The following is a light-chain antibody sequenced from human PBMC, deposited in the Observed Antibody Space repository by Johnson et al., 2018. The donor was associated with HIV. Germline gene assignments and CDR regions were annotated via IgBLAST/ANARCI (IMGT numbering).Light chain of an antibody. J-gene: IGLJ1*01. V-gene: IGLV1-51*01. CDR3: GTWDTSLGAQYV. CDR2: DNN. CDR1: SSNIGHNS. Sequence: QSVLTQPPSVSAAPGQKVTISCSGNSSNIGHNSVSWYQQFPGTAPKLLIYDNNKRPSGIPDRFSGSKSGTSATLGITGLQTGDEADYYCGTWDTSLGAQYVFGTGTRVTVL.